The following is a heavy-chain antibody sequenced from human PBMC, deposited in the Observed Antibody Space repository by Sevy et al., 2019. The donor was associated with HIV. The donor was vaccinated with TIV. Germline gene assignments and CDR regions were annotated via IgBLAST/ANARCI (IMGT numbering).Heavy chain of an antibody. J-gene: IGHJ4*02. V-gene: IGHV3-15*01. D-gene: IGHD3-22*01. CDR2: IKSKIDGETT. CDR3: ATAPGYYDSAPFDY. Sequence: GGSLRLSCAVSGFTFNNAWMNWVRQAPGRGLQWVGLIKSKIDGETTDYAAPVKGRFTISRDDSKNTLFLQMNSLKIEDTAVYYCATAPGYYDSAPFDYWGPGTLVTVSS. CDR1: GFTFNNAW.